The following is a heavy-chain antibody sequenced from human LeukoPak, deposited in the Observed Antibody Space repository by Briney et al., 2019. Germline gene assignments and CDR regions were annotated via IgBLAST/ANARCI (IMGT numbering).Heavy chain of an antibody. J-gene: IGHJ3*02. V-gene: IGHV3-74*01. CDR1: GFTFSSYW. Sequence: GGSLRLSCAASGFTFSSYWMYWVRQAPGKGLVWVSGINSDGSSTNYADSVKGRFTISRDNAKNTLYLQMNSLRAEDTAVYYCAKTYYYDRSGYYYESAFDTWGQGTMVTVSS. CDR2: INSDGSST. CDR3: AKTYYYDRSGYYYESAFDT. D-gene: IGHD3-22*01.